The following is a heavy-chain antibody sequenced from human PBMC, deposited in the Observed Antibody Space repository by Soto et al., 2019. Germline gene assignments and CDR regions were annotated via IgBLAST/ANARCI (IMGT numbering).Heavy chain of an antibody. CDR1: GGSISSSSYY. CDR3: ERQLKPNWFDP. J-gene: IGHJ5*02. CDR2: IYYSGST. Sequence: SETLSLTCTVSGGSISSSSYYWGWIRQPPGKGLEWIGSIYYSGSTYYNPSLKSRVTISVDTSKNQFSLKLSSVTAADTAVYYCERQLKPNWFDPWGQGTLVTVSS. V-gene: IGHV4-39*01.